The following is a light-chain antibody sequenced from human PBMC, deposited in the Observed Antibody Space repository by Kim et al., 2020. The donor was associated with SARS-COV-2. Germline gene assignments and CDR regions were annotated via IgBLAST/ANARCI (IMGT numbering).Light chain of an antibody. V-gene: IGLV3-1*01. Sequence: VSPGQTASITCSGDKLGDKYACWYQQKPGQSPVLVIDQDSKRPSGIPERFSGSNSGNTATLTISGTQAMDEADYYCQAWDSSIVVFGGGTQLTVL. J-gene: IGLJ2*01. CDR1: KLGDKY. CDR3: QAWDSSIVV. CDR2: QDS.